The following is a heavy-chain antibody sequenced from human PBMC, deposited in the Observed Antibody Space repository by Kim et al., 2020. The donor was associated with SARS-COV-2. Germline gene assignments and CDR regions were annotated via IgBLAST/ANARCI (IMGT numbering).Heavy chain of an antibody. D-gene: IGHD2-2*01. V-gene: IGHV3-23*01. CDR1: GFTFSSYA. CDR3: AKDRSCSSTSCYLFDY. J-gene: IGHJ4*02. CDR2: ISGSGGST. Sequence: GGSLRLSCAASGFTFSSYAMSWVRQAPGNGLEWVSAISGSGGSTYYADSVKGRFTISRDNSKNTLYLQMNSLRAEDTAVYYCAKDRSCSSTSCYLFDYWGQGTLVTVSS.